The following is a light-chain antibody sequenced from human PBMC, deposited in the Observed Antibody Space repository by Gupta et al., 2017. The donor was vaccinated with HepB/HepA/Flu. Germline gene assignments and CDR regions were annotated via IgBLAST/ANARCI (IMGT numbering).Light chain of an antibody. CDR1: SSDVGAYNY. J-gene: IGLJ2*01. V-gene: IGLV2-14*03. CDR3: SSYTSSSTL. Sequence: QSALTQPASVSGSPGQSITISCTGTSSDVGAYNYVSWYQQHPGKAPKLMIYDVNNRPSGVSNRFSGSKSGNTASLIISGLQAEDEAYYYCSSYTSSSTLFGGGTKLTVL. CDR2: DVN.